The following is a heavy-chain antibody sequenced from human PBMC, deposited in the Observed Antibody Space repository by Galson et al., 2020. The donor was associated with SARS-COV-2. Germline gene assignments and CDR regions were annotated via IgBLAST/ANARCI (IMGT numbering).Heavy chain of an antibody. V-gene: IGHV4-30-4*01. CDR2: IYYSGST. J-gene: IGHJ3*01. D-gene: IGHD3-22*01. Sequence: ETSETLSLTCTVSGGSISSGDYYWSWIRQPPGKGLEWIGYIYYSGSTYYNPSLKSRVTISVDTSKNQFSLKLSAVTAADTAVYYCARESYYYDCRGYGPWGQGTMVTVSS. CDR1: GGSISSGDYY. CDR3: ARESYYYDCRGYGP.